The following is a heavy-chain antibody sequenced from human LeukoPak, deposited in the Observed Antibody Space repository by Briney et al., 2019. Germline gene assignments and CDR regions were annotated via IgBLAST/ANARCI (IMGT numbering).Heavy chain of an antibody. V-gene: IGHV3-13*01. Sequence: GGSLRLSCAASGLTLSRYDMHWVRQATGEGLEWVSAIGTRGDTYYAGSVKGRFTMSRENAKNSLYLQMYSLSAGDTAVYYCVRAPPYSSASWGYYGMDVWGQGTTVTVSS. J-gene: IGHJ6*02. CDR3: VRAPPYSSASWGYYGMDV. CDR1: GLTLSRYD. CDR2: IGTRGDT. D-gene: IGHD6-19*01.